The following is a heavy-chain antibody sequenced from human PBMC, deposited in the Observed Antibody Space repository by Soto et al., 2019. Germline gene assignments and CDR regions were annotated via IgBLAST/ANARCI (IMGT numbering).Heavy chain of an antibody. V-gene: IGHV4-38-2*02. Sequence: TLSLMRAVPGYYISRGYYWVWIRQPPGKGLEWIGSIYHSGSTYYNPSLKSRVTISVGTSKNQFSLKLSSVTAADTAVYYCARDSVSSWYWVSGFDPWVQGTLVTVSS. J-gene: IGHJ5*02. CDR2: IYHSGST. CDR3: ARDSVSSWYWVSGFDP. D-gene: IGHD6-13*01. CDR1: GYYISRGYY.